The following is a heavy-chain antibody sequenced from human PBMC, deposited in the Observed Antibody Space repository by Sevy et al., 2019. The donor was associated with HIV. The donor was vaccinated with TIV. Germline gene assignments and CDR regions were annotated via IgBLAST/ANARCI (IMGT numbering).Heavy chain of an antibody. Sequence: SETLSLTCAVSGVSFSDYFWSWIRQSPGKGLEWIGEISHGGSSNYNPSLKSRVVMSLDTSNNQFSLKLTSVTAADTAVYYCARGPLFSPEYCSSGACPTIDYWGQGTLVTVSS. CDR1: GVSFSDYF. J-gene: IGHJ4*02. CDR3: ARGPLFSPEYCSSGACPTIDY. V-gene: IGHV4-34*01. D-gene: IGHD2-15*01. CDR2: ISHGGSS.